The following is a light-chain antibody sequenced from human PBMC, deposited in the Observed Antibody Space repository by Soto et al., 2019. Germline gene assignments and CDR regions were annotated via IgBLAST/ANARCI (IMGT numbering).Light chain of an antibody. CDR2: DAA. Sequence: EVVLSQSPAALSLSPGEGATPSCRASQSVSSYLAWYQQKPGQAPRLLIYDAANRANGMPARFSGSGSGTDFTLPISSLEPEDFVVYYCQQRSKRPITFGQGTRLEIK. CDR3: QQRSKRPIT. J-gene: IGKJ5*01. V-gene: IGKV3-11*01. CDR1: QSVSSY.